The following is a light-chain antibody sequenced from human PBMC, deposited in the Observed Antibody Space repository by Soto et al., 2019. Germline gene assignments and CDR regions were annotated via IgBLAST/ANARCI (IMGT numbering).Light chain of an antibody. CDR1: SGDIGAYNY. CDR3: CSYAGSNTHYV. CDR2: DVT. J-gene: IGLJ1*01. Sequence: QSVLTQPASVSGSPGQSIAISCTGASGDIGAYNYVSWYQHHPGKAPQLLLYDVTHRPSGVSDRFSGSRSGNTASLTISALQAEDEADYYCCSYAGSNTHYVFGTGTKLTVL. V-gene: IGLV2-14*03.